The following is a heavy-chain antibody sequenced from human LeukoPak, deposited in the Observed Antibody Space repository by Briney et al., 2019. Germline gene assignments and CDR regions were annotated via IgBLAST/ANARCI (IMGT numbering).Heavy chain of an antibody. V-gene: IGHV1-46*01. CDR2: INPSGGST. CDR3: ARNLRIAVACVPEKHNWFDP. CDR1: GYTFTSYH. J-gene: IGHJ5*02. Sequence: ASVKVSCKASGYTFTSYHMHWVRQAPGQGLEWMGIINPSGGSTSYAQKFQGRVTMTRDTSTSTVYMELSSLRSEDTAVYYCARNLRIAVACVPEKHNWFDPWGQGTLVTVSS. D-gene: IGHD6-19*01.